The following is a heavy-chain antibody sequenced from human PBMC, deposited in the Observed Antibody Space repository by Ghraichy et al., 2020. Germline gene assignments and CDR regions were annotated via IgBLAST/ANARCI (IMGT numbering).Heavy chain of an antibody. Sequence: ASVKVSCKASGFTLTDYYLHWVRQAPGQGLEWMGWINANNDGTNYAQRFQGRVTMTRDTSISTAYMELSWLRSDDTAVYYCARLGKGGDFWGQGTTVTVSS. D-gene: IGHD7-27*01. V-gene: IGHV1-2*02. CDR2: INANNDGT. CDR3: ARLGKGGDF. CDR1: GFTLTDYY. J-gene: IGHJ3*01.